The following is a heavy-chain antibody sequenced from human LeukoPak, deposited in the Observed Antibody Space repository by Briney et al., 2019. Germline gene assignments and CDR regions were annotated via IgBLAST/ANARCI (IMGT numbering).Heavy chain of an antibody. J-gene: IGHJ4*02. V-gene: IGHV3-53*01. CDR2: IYGGGTT. CDR3: ATFMTTVTIPDY. D-gene: IGHD4-17*01. Sequence: PGGSLRLSCAASGFSVSSNYMSWVRQAPGKGLEWVSVIYGGGTTNYADSVKGRFTISRDNAKSTLYLQMNSLSAEDTAVYYCATFMTTVTIPDYWGQGTLVTVSS. CDR1: GFSVSSNY.